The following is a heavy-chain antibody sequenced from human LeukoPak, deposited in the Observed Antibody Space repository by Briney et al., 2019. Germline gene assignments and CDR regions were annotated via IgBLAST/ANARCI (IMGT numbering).Heavy chain of an antibody. D-gene: IGHD3-10*01. Sequence: SSETLSLTCTVSGGSISSYYWSWIRQPPGKGLEWIGYIYYSGSTNYNPSLKSRVTISVDTSKNQFSLKLSSVTAADTAVYYCARGGYYYGSGSQEDVWGQGTTVTVSS. CDR3: ARGGYYYGSGSQEDV. CDR2: IYYSGST. CDR1: GGSISSYY. V-gene: IGHV4-59*01. J-gene: IGHJ6*02.